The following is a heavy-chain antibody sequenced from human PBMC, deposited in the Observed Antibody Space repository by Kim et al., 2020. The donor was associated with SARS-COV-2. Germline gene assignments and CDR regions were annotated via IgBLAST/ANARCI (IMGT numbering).Heavy chain of an antibody. J-gene: IGHJ5*02. CDR2: ISYDGSNK. D-gene: IGHD1-26*01. V-gene: IGHV3-30-3*01. CDR3: ASPDSGSYLSWFDP. Sequence: GGSLRLSCAASGFTFSSYAMHWVHQAPGKGLEWVAVISYDGSNKYYADSVKGRFTISRDNSKNTLYLQMNSLRAEDTAVYYCASPDSGSYLSWFDPWGQG. CDR1: GFTFSSYA.